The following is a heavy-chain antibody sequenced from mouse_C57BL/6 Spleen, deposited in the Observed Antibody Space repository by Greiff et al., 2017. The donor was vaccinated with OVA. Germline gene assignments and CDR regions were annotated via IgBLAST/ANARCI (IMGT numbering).Heavy chain of an antibody. Sequence: VQLQQPGAELVKPGASVKLSCKASGYTFTSYWMQWVKQRPGQGLEWIGEIDPSDSYTNYNQKFKGKATLTVDTSSSTAYMQLSSLTSEDSAVYYCARVPYGNYVRGAMDDWGQGTSVTVSS. D-gene: IGHD2-1*01. J-gene: IGHJ4*01. CDR2: IDPSDSYT. CDR1: GYTFTSYW. CDR3: ARVPYGNYVRGAMDD. V-gene: IGHV1-50*01.